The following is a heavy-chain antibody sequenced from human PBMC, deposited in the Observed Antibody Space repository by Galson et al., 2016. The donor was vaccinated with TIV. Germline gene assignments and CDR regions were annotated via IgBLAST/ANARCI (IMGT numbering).Heavy chain of an antibody. J-gene: IGHJ6*01. D-gene: IGHD4-17*01. CDR2: MYYSGNT. Sequence: SETLSLTCAVSGYSITSGSYWGWIRQPPGKGLEWIGSMYYSGNTYSNPSLKSRLTISLDTSQNQISLKLSSVTAADTAVYYCMREGSTVTMHHYFGVDVRGQGTTVIVSS. CDR1: GYSITSGSY. CDR3: MREGSTVTMHHYFGVDV. V-gene: IGHV4-38-2*02.